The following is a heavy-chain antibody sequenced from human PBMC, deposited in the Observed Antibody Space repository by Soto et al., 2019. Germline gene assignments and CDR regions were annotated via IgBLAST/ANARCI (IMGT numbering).Heavy chain of an antibody. CDR2: VSAYNGNT. J-gene: IGHJ4*02. CDR1: GFTFTSYG. V-gene: IGHV1-18*01. D-gene: IGHD6-13*01. CDR3: SRGGSSWQPLEDY. Sequence: QVQLGQSGAEVKKPGAAMKVSCKASGFTFTSYGISWVRQAPGQGLEWMGWVSAYNGNTHYAQKLQGRVTMTTDTATTTAYMELRSLRSDDTAVYYCSRGGSSWQPLEDYWGQGTLVTVSS.